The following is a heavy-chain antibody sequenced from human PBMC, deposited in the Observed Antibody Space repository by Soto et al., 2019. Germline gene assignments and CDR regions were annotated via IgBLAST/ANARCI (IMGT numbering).Heavy chain of an antibody. CDR3: ARSRSIAPTGDKWFDP. V-gene: IGHV5-51*01. CDR2: IFPYDSDT. J-gene: IGHJ5*02. D-gene: IGHD6-13*01. CDR1: GYSFSTYW. Sequence: GESLKISCKASGYSFSTYWIGWVRQMPGKGLEWMGIIFPYDSDTRYSPSFQGQVTISVDKSTSTAFLQWNSLKASDTATYYCARSRSIAPTGDKWFDPWGQGTLVTVSS.